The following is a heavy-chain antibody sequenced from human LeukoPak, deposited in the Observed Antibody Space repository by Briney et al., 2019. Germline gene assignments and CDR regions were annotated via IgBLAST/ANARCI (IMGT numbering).Heavy chain of an antibody. V-gene: IGHV4-59*11. CDR1: GGSRDYHK. CDR3: AREWSAFDF. D-gene: IGHD3-3*01. Sequence: SENPSLHPTVSGGSRDYHKWTWLPPPPRKGLEWLGYIYYSGSTNYNPALKSRVTISVDTSRNQFSLKLNSVTSADTAVYYCAREWSAFDFWGQGTMVTVSS. CDR2: IYYSGST. J-gene: IGHJ3*01.